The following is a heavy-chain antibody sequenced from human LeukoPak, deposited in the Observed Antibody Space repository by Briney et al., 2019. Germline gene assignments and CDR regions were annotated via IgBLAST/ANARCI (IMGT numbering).Heavy chain of an antibody. CDR1: GGSFSGYY. V-gene: IGHV4-34*01. Sequence: SETLSLTCAVYGGSFSGYYWSWIRQPPGKGLEWIGEIYHSGSTNYNPSLKSRVTISVDKSKNQFSLKLSSVTAADTAVYYCARASVSDGAPDIVVVVAGKYYYYYMDVWGKGTTVTVSS. CDR2: IYHSGST. J-gene: IGHJ6*03. D-gene: IGHD2-15*01. CDR3: ARASVSDGAPDIVVVVAGKYYYYYMDV.